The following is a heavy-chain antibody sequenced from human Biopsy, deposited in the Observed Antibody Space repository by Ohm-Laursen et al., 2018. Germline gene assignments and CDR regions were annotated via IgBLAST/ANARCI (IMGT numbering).Heavy chain of an antibody. CDR1: GYTLVELS. CDR3: ATDMGGREIPNYYAFDL. J-gene: IGHJ3*01. D-gene: IGHD3-22*01. CDR2: SDPEDGQT. V-gene: IGHV1-24*01. Sequence: SVKVSCKASGYTLVELSMHWVRHAPGKGLEWMGMSDPEDGQTIYAQNFQGRLTMTDDTSTDTAYMELSSLRSDDTAVYFCATDMGGREIPNYYAFDLWGQGTKVTVSS.